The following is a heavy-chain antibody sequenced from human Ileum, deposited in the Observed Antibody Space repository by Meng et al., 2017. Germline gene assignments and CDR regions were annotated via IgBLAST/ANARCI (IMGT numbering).Heavy chain of an antibody. V-gene: IGHV4-34*01. CDR3: ARALEYTGSYFY. CDR2: VNHSGNT. CDR1: GGPFSGYY. D-gene: IGHD3-10*01. J-gene: IGHJ4*02. Sequence: HVQRQHWGGGLLSPWVTPSLTCAVYGGPFSGYYWTWIRQPPGKGLEWIGEVNHSGNTDYNPSLKSRLTISGDTSKNQFSLKLRSVTAADTAVYYCARALEYTGSYFYWGQGTLVTVSS.